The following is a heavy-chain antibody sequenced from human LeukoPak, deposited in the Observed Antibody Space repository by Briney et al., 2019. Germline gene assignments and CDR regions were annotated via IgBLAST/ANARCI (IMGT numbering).Heavy chain of an antibody. J-gene: IGHJ4*02. D-gene: IGHD1-26*01. CDR1: AFTFSDYS. CDR3: ARDRLTSGSYFFDS. V-gene: IGHV3-48*01. CDR2: ISGRSSTI. Sequence: GGSLRLSCAASAFTFSDYSMNWVRQAPGKGLEWISYISGRSSTIYYADSVRGRFTISRDNAKNSMYLQMNSLRAEDTAVYYCARDRLTSGSYFFDSWGQGTLVTVSS.